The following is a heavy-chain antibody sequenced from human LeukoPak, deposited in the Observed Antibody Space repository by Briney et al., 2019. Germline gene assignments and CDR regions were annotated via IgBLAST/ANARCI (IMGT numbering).Heavy chain of an antibody. CDR2: INPNSGGT. Sequence: EASVKVSCKASGYTFTGYYMHWVRQAPGQGLEWMGWINPNSGGTNYAQKFQGRVTMTRDTSISTAYMELSRLRSDDTAVYYCARPGGPSSGSYYEVDYWGQGTLVTVSS. D-gene: IGHD3-10*01. CDR3: ARPGGPSSGSYYEVDY. CDR1: GYTFTGYY. V-gene: IGHV1-2*02. J-gene: IGHJ4*02.